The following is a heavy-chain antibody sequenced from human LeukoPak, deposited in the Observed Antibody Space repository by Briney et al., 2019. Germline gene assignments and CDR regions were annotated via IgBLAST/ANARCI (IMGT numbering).Heavy chain of an antibody. D-gene: IGHD3-22*01. CDR3: AREGLPYYYDSSGYPYFDY. J-gene: IGHJ4*02. CDR1: GYTFTTYG. CDR2: INPNSGGT. V-gene: IGHV1-2*02. Sequence: ASVKVSCEASGYTFTTYGISWVRQAPGQGLEWMGWINPNSGGTNYAQKFQGRVTMTRDTSISTAYMELSRLRSDDTAVYYCAREGLPYYYDSSGYPYFDYWGQGTLVTVSS.